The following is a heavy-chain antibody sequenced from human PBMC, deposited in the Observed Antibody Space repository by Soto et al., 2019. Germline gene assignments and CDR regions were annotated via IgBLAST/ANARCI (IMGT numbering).Heavy chain of an antibody. Sequence: SVTVSSKASGGTFSSYAISWVRQAPGQGLGWMCGIIPIFGTANYAQKFQGRLTITADESTSTAYMELSSLRSEETAVYYCARVRGLGDGGVLASDIVLMVYANYAMDVWGQGTTVTVSS. J-gene: IGHJ6*02. CDR2: IIPIFGTA. V-gene: IGHV1-69*13. D-gene: IGHD2-8*01. CDR3: ARVRGLGDGGVLASDIVLMVYANYAMDV. CDR1: GGTFSSYA.